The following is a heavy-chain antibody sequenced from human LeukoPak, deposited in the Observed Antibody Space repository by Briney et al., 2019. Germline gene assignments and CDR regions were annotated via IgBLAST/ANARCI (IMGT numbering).Heavy chain of an antibody. Sequence: GGSLRLSCSGSGFTFSRHNMHWVRQAPGKGLEYVSAISYNGDSTYYVDSVKGRFTIPRDNSKNTLDLQMSSLRPEDTAVYYCVSDRETQEQIWGPGTLVTVSS. CDR1: GFTFSRHN. D-gene: IGHD1-26*01. V-gene: IGHV3-64D*09. J-gene: IGHJ3*02. CDR2: ISYNGDST. CDR3: VSDRETQEQI.